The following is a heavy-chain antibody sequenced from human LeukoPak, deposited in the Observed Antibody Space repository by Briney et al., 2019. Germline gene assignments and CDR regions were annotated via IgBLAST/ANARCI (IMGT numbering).Heavy chain of an antibody. CDR2: IRSKANSYAT. CDR3: TTRRPDAFDI. V-gene: IGHV3-73*01. Sequence: GGSLRLSCAASGFTFSGSAMHWVRQASGKGLERVGRIRSKANSYATAYAASVKGRFTISDSKNTAYLQMNSLKTEDTAVYYCTTRRPDAFDIWGQGTMVTVSS. CDR1: GFTFSGSA. J-gene: IGHJ3*02.